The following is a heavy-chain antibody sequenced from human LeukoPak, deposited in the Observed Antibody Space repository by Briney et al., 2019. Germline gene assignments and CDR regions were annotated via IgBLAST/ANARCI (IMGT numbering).Heavy chain of an antibody. CDR2: ISWNSGSI. Sequence: GGSLRLSCAASGFTFDDYAMHWVRQAPGKGLEWVSGISWNSGSIGYADSVKGRFTISRDNAKNSLYLQMNSLKTEDTAVYYCTTYRRIQLWLPDYWGQGTLVTVSS. J-gene: IGHJ4*02. D-gene: IGHD5-18*01. CDR3: TTYRRIQLWLPDY. CDR1: GFTFDDYA. V-gene: IGHV3-9*01.